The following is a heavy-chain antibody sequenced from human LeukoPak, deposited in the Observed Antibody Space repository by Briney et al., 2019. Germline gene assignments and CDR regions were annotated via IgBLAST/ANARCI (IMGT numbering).Heavy chain of an antibody. D-gene: IGHD1-1*01. J-gene: IGHJ5*02. V-gene: IGHV1-69*05. CDR3: ATQPEWNDEWFDP. Sequence: GASVKVSCKASGGTFSSYAISWVRQAPGQGLEWMGRIIPIFGTANYAQKFQGRVTITTDESTSTAYMELSSLRSEDTAVYYCATQPEWNDEWFDPWGQGTLVTVSS. CDR1: GGTFSSYA. CDR2: IIPIFGTA.